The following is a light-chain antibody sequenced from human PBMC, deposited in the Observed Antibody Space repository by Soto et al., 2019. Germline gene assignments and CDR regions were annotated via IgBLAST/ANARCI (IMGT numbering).Light chain of an antibody. CDR2: DVS. V-gene: IGLV2-14*01. CDR3: SSYTSSSTLPVV. J-gene: IGLJ2*01. Sequence: QSALTQPASVSGSPGQSITISCTGTSSDVGGYNYVSWYQQHPGKAPKLMIYDVSNRPSGVSNRFSGSKSGNTASLTISGLQAEDEADYYCSSYTSSSTLPVVFGGGTKLTGL. CDR1: SSDVGGYNY.